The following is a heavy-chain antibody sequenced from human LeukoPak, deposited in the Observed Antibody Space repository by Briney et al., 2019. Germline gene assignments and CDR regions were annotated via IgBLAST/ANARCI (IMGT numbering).Heavy chain of an antibody. J-gene: IGHJ6*03. CDR1: GYTFTSYA. Sequence: ASVKVSCKASGYTFTSYAMNWVRQAPGQGLEWMGWINTNTGNPTYAQGFTGQFVFSLDTSVSTAYLQISSLKAEDTAVYYCARTGPGAYYYMDVWGKGTTVTVSS. CDR2: INTNTGNP. V-gene: IGHV7-4-1*02. D-gene: IGHD3-9*01. CDR3: ARTGPGAYYYMDV.